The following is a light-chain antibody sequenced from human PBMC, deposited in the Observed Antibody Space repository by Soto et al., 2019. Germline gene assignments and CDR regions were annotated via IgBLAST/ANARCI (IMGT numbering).Light chain of an antibody. CDR3: QQRSNWPPEYT. V-gene: IGKV3D-20*02. CDR1: ETVTSNY. CDR2: GAS. J-gene: IGKJ2*01. Sequence: EVVLTQSPGILSLSPGERATLSCRASETVTSNYLAWYQQKPGQAPRLLIYGASNRATGIPDRFSGSGSGTDFTLTISRLEPEDFAVYYCQQRSNWPPEYTFGQGTKLEIK.